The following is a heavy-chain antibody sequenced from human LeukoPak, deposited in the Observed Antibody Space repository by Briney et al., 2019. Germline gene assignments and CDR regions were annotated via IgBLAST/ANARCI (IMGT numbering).Heavy chain of an antibody. CDR2: IYYSGST. Sequence: PSETLSLTCTVSGGSISSSSYYWGWIRQPPGKGLEWIGSIYYSGSTNYNPSLKSRVTISVDTSKNQFSLKLSSVTAADTAVYYCARVCFYGSGSYSRFLLSLDYWGQGTLVTVSS. CDR1: GGSISSSSYY. D-gene: IGHD3-10*01. V-gene: IGHV4-39*01. J-gene: IGHJ4*02. CDR3: ARVCFYGSGSYSRFLLSLDY.